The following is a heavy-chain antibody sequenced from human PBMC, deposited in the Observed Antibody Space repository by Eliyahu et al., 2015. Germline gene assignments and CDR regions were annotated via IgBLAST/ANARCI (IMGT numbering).Heavy chain of an antibody. CDR1: GGSFSGYY. CDR2: INHSGST. Sequence: QVQLQQWGAGLLKPSETLSLTCAVYGGSFSGYYWSWIRQPPGKGLEWIGEINHSGSTNYNPSLKSRVTISVDTSKNQFSLKLSSVTAADTAVYYCARLNSYCSGGSCYEDDYWGQGTLVTVSS. J-gene: IGHJ4*02. D-gene: IGHD2-15*01. CDR3: ARLNSYCSGGSCYEDDY. V-gene: IGHV4-34*01.